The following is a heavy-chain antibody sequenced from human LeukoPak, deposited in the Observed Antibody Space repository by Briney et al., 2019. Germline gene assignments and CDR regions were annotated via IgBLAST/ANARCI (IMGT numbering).Heavy chain of an antibody. J-gene: IGHJ4*02. CDR1: GIVFSNTA. CDR2: ISGGGERT. D-gene: IGHD6-19*01. CDR3: ARGIAVAGYFDY. V-gene: IGHV3-23*01. Sequence: GGSLRLSCAAPGIVFSNTAMNWARQSPGRGLEWVSAISGGGERTFYADSVKGRFTISRDNAKNSLYLQMNSLRAEDTALYYCARGIAVAGYFDYWGQGTLVTVSS.